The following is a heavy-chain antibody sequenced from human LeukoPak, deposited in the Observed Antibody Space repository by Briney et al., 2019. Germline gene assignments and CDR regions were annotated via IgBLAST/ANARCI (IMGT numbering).Heavy chain of an antibody. J-gene: IGHJ6*02. CDR3: AREDPQTTVPEGLDV. CDR1: GGSIGSYY. D-gene: IGHD4-17*01. Sequence: SETLSLTCTVSGGSIGSYYWSWLRQPPGRGLEWIGYIYYSGTTNYNPSLKSRVTISVDTSKNQFSLKLTSVTAADTAVYYCAREDPQTTVPEGLDVWGQGTTVTVSS. V-gene: IGHV4-59*01. CDR2: IYYSGTT.